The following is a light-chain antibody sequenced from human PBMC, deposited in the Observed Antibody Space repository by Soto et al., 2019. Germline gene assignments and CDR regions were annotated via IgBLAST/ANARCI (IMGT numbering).Light chain of an antibody. CDR3: QQSDSTPYT. CDR1: QTISTY. V-gene: IGKV1-39*01. J-gene: IGKJ2*01. CDR2: DAS. Sequence: DIQMTQSTSSLSASVGDRVTITCRASQTISTYLNWYQQKPGKAPRLLIYDASSLLSGVPSRFSGSGSGTDFTLTIASLHPEDFSTYYCQQSDSTPYTFGQGTKVDIK.